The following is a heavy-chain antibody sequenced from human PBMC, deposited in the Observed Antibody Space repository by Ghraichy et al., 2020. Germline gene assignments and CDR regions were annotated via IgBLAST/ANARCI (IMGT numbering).Heavy chain of an antibody. CDR2: INHSGST. CDR3: ARGNAFDI. Sequence: SETLSLTCAVYGGSFSGYYWSWIRQPPGKGLEWIGEINHSGSTNYNPSLKSRVTISVDTSKNQFSLKLSSVTAADTAVYYCARGNAFDIWGQGTMVTVSS. V-gene: IGHV4-34*01. J-gene: IGHJ3*02. CDR1: GGSFSGYY.